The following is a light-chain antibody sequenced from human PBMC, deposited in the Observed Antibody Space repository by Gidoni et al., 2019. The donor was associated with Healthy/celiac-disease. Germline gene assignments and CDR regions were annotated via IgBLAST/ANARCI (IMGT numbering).Light chain of an antibody. V-gene: IGLV2-14*01. J-gene: IGLJ1*01. CDR3: SSYTSSSVYV. Sequence: QSALTQPASVSGSPGQSITISCTGTSSDVGGSNYVSWYQQHPGKAPKLMIYEVSNRPSGVPDRFSGSKSGNTASLTISGLQAEDEADYYCSSYTSSSVYVFGTGTKVTVL. CDR1: SSDVGGSNY. CDR2: EVS.